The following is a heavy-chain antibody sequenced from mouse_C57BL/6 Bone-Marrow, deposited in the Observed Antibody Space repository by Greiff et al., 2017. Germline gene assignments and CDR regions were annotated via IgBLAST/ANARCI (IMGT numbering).Heavy chain of an antibody. CDR3: AYYGSRDFDY. V-gene: IGHV1-81*01. CDR1: GYTFTSYG. Sequence: QVQLQQSGAELARPGASVKLSCKASGYTFTSYGISWVKQRTGQGLEWIGEIYPRSGNTYYNEKFKGKATLTAEKSSSTAYMELRSLTSEDSAVYFCAYYGSRDFDYWGQGTTLTVSS. D-gene: IGHD1-1*01. CDR2: IYPRSGNT. J-gene: IGHJ2*01.